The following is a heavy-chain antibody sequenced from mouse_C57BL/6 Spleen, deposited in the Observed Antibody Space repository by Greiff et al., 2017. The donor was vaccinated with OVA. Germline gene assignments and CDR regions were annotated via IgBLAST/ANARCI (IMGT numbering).Heavy chain of an antibody. J-gene: IGHJ1*03. CDR2: IYPSDGST. Sequence: QVQLQQSGPELVKPGASVKLSCKASGYTFTSYDINWVKQRPGQGLEWIGWIYPSDGSTKYNEKFKGKAPLTVSPSSSPAYMELHSLTSEDSAVYFCARGGGITTVVAPSYFDVWGTGTTVTVSS. CDR1: GYTFTSYD. D-gene: IGHD1-1*01. V-gene: IGHV1-85*01. CDR3: ARGGGITTVVAPSYFDV.